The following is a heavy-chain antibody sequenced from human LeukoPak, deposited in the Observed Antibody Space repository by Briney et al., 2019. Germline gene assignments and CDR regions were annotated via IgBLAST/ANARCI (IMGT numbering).Heavy chain of an antibody. CDR2: INPSGGST. CDR1: GYTFTSYY. J-gene: IGHJ4*02. V-gene: IGHV1-46*01. D-gene: IGHD1-26*01. Sequence: ASVKVSCKASGYTFTSYYMHWVRQAPGQGLEWMGIINPSGGSTSYAQKFQGRVTMTRDTSTSTAYMELSSLRSEDTAVYYCARDKYSGSYYGPEGYWGQGTLVTVSS. CDR3: ARDKYSGSYYGPEGY.